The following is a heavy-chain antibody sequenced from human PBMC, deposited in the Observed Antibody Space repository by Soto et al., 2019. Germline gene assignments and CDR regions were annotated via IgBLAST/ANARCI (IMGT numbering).Heavy chain of an antibody. Sequence: PRWSLRLSCAASGFTFSGSAMHWFRQASGKGLEWVGRIRSKTNSYATAYAASVKGRFTISRDDSKNTAYLQMNSLKTEDTAVYYCTASGSDAFVEYWGQGTLVTVSS. V-gene: IGHV3-73*01. D-gene: IGHD5-12*01. CDR1: GFTFSGSA. CDR3: TASGSDAFVEY. J-gene: IGHJ4*02. CDR2: IRSKTNSYAT.